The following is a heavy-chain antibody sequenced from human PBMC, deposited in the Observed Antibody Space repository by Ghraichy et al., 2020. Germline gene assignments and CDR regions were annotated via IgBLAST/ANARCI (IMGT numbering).Heavy chain of an antibody. D-gene: IGHD3-9*01. V-gene: IGHV4-31*03. CDR3: ARERGLDGPFDY. J-gene: IGHJ4*02. CDR2: IYYSGCT. Sequence: SETLSLTCTVSGGSISSGGYYWSWIRQHPGKGLEWIGYIYYSGCTYYNPSLKSRVTISVDTSKNQFSLKLSSVTAADTAVYYCARERGLDGPFDYWGQGTLVTVSS. CDR1: GGSISSGGYY.